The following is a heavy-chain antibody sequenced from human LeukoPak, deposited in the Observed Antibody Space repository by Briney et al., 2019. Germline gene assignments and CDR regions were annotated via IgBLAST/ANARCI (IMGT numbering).Heavy chain of an antibody. Sequence: GASVKVSCKASGGTFSSYAISWVRQAPGQGLEWMGGIIPIFGTANYAQKFQGRVTITADKSTSTAYMELSSLRSEDTAVYYCASCYYYDSSGYLLSYYCYMDVWGKGTTVTVSS. D-gene: IGHD3-22*01. V-gene: IGHV1-69*06. J-gene: IGHJ6*03. CDR2: IIPIFGTA. CDR1: GGTFSSYA. CDR3: ASCYYYDSSGYLLSYYCYMDV.